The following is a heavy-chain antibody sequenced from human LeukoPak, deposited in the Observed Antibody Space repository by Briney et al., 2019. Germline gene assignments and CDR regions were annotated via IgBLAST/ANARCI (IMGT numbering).Heavy chain of an antibody. J-gene: IGHJ6*03. D-gene: IGHD2/OR15-2a*01. CDR2: MNPKSGNT. CDR3: ARFLKNPVNRRGPANYYMDV. Sequence: ASVKVSCKAAGYTFITYDISWVRQATGQGLEWMGWMNPKSGNTLYAQKSQGRVTMTRNTSISTAYMELSSVRSEDTAVYYCARFLKNPVNRRGPANYYMDVWGKGTTVTISS. CDR1: GYTFITYD. V-gene: IGHV1-8*01.